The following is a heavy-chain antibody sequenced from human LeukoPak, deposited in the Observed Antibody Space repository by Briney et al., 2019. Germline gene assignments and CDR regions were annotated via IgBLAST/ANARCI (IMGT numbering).Heavy chain of an antibody. D-gene: IGHD2-15*01. V-gene: IGHV4-4*02. CDR2: IYHSGST. Sequence: SETLSLTCAVSGGSISSSNWWSWVRQPPGKGLEWIGEIYHSGSTNYDPSLKSRVTISVDKSKNQFSLKLSSVTAADTAVYYCARVRRDCSGGSCYLKWFDPWGQGTLVIVSS. CDR1: GGSISSSNW. J-gene: IGHJ5*02. CDR3: ARVRRDCSGGSCYLKWFDP.